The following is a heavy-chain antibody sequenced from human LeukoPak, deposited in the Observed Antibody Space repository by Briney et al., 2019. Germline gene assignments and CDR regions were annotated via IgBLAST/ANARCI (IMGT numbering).Heavy chain of an antibody. CDR3: ARDNYDYVWGSYRHLDY. CDR2: INHSGST. V-gene: IGHV4-34*01. Sequence: SETLSLTCAVYGGSFSGYYWSWIRQPPGKGLEWIGEINHSGSTNYNPSLKSRVTISVDTSKNQFSLKVTSVTAADTAVYYCARDNYDYVWGSYRHLDYWGQGNLVTVSS. D-gene: IGHD3-16*02. J-gene: IGHJ4*02. CDR1: GGSFSGYY.